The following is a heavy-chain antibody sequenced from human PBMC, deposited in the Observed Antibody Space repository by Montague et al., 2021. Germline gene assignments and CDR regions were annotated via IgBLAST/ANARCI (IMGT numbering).Heavy chain of an antibody. V-gene: IGHV5-51*01. CDR1: GYSFAPYW. CDR3: ARRSSTWPLYYFDY. Sequence: QSGAEVKKPGESLRISCKASGYSFAPYWIGWVRQMPGKGLEWMGIIFPDDSDTKYSPSFQGQVNISADKSISTAYLQWTSLKASDSAMYYCARRSSTWPLYYFDYRGQGTLVTVSS. D-gene: IGHD6-13*01. J-gene: IGHJ4*02. CDR2: IFPDDSDT.